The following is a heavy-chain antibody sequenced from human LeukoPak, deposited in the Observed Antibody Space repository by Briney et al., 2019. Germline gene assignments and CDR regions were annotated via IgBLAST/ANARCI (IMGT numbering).Heavy chain of an antibody. V-gene: IGHV1-69*01. Sequence: SVKVSCKASGGTFSSYAISWVRQAPGQGLEWMGGIIPIFGTANYAQKFQGRVTITADESTSTAYMELSSLRSEDAAVYYCARVGFHSYGYDYWGQGTLVTVSS. D-gene: IGHD5-18*01. J-gene: IGHJ4*02. CDR2: IIPIFGTA. CDR3: ARVGFHSYGYDY. CDR1: GGTFSSYA.